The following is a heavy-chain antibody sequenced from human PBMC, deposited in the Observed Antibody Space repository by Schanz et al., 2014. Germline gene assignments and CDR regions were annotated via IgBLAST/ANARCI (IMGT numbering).Heavy chain of an antibody. Sequence: EVQLLESGGGLVQPGGSLRLSCAASGFTFSAYAMTWVRQIPGKGLEWVSAISASGGTTYYADSVKGRFTISRDNSKNTLYLQMNSRGPEDTAVYYCARGGFGEVAYFDYWGQGTLVTVSS. CDR3: ARGGFGEVAYFDY. D-gene: IGHD3-10*01. V-gene: IGHV3-23*01. J-gene: IGHJ4*02. CDR2: ISASGGTT. CDR1: GFTFSAYA.